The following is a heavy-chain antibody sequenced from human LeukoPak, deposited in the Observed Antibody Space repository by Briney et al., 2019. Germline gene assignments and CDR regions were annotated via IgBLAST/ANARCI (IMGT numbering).Heavy chain of an antibody. J-gene: IGHJ4*02. Sequence: PGGSLRLSCAASRFTFSRFTMNWVRQAPGKGLEWVSGISGSDSSTYYADFVKGRFIISRDNSKNTLYLQMNSLRADDTAVYYCAKDGGWLYYFDYWGQGTLVTVSS. CDR3: AKDGGWLYYFDY. CDR1: RFTFSRFT. CDR2: ISGSDSST. V-gene: IGHV3-23*01. D-gene: IGHD4-23*01.